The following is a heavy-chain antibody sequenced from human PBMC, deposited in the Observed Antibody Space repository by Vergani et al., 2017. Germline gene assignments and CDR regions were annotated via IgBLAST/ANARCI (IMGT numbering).Heavy chain of an antibody. CDR3: AKEGRQLRFLEWLEGNIIDD. Sequence: EVQLVESGGGLVQPGRSLRLSCAASGFTFDDYAMHWVRQAPGKGLEWVSGLSWNSGSIGYADSVKGRITISRDNAKNSLYLRMNSLRAEDTAVYYCAKEGRQLRFLEWLEGNIIDDWGQGTLVTVSS. V-gene: IGHV3-9*01. CDR1: GFTFDDYA. D-gene: IGHD3-3*01. J-gene: IGHJ4*02. CDR2: LSWNSGSI.